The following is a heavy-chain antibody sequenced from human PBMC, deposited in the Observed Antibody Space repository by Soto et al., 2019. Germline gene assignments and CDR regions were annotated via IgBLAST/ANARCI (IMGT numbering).Heavy chain of an antibody. Sequence: SETLSLTCTVSGGSISSYYWSWIRQPPGKGLEWIGYIYYSGSTNYNPSLKSRVTISVDTSKNQFSLKLSSVTAADTAVYYCARAGSSYYYYGMDVWGQGTTVTVSS. CDR1: GGSISSYY. CDR3: ARAGSSYYYYGMDV. D-gene: IGHD6-6*01. J-gene: IGHJ6*02. CDR2: IYYSGST. V-gene: IGHV4-59*01.